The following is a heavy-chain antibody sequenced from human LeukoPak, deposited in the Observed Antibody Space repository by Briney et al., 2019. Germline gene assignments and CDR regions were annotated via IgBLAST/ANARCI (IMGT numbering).Heavy chain of an antibody. J-gene: IGHJ4*02. D-gene: IGHD3-22*01. CDR3: ARKNYYDSSLDY. V-gene: IGHV5-51*01. CDR1: GYSFSTYW. CDR2: IYPGGSDS. Sequence: GESLKISCKGSGYSFSTYWIGWVRQMPGKGLEWMGIIYPGGSDSRYSPSFQGQITMSADKSISTAYLQWSSLKASDTAMYYCARKNYYDSSLDYWGQGTLVTVSS.